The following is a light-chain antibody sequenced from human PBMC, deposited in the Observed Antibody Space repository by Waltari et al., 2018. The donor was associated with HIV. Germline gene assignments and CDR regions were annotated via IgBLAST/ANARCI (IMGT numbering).Light chain of an antibody. Sequence: QSALTQPRSVSGSPGQSVAISCTGTSSDVGGYNSVSWYQQHPGKALKLMIYDVTKRPSGVPDRVAGSKSGNTASLTISGLQAEDEADYYCCSDAGSYTFVFGGGTKLTVL. V-gene: IGLV2-11*01. CDR3: CSDAGSYTFV. CDR1: SSDVGGYNS. CDR2: DVT. J-gene: IGLJ3*02.